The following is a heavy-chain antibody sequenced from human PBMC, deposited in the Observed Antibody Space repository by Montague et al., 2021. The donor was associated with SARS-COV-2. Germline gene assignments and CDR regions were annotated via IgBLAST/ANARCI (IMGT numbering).Heavy chain of an antibody. CDR3: ASSYGSGYYGFDY. D-gene: IGHD3-10*01. J-gene: IGHJ4*02. CDR2: IYPSGDT. Sequence: SETLSLTCTVSADSINNYYWSWIRQSAGKGLEWIGRIYPSGDTNYNPSLKSRVTVSVDTSKSQFSLNLNSLTVADTAVYYCASSYGSGYYGFDYWGQGIPVTVSS. V-gene: IGHV4-4*07. CDR1: ADSINNYY.